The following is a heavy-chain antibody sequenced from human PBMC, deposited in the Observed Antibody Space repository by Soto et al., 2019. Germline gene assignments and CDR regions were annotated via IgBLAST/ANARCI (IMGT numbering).Heavy chain of an antibody. CDR3: AREGIAAAGHTFDY. V-gene: IGHV3-33*01. CDR1: GFTFSSHA. D-gene: IGHD6-13*01. Sequence: GGSLRLSCASSGFTFSSHAMHWVRQAPGKGLEWVANIWFDGSNKNYADSVKGRFTISRDNSKNTLFLQVNSLRAEDTAVYYCAREGIAAAGHTFDYWGQGTLVTVSS. J-gene: IGHJ4*02. CDR2: IWFDGSNK.